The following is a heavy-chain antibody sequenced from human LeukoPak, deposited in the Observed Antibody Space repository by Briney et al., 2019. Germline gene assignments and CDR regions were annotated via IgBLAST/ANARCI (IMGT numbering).Heavy chain of an antibody. D-gene: IGHD3-22*01. V-gene: IGHV5-10-1*01. J-gene: IGHJ4*02. CDR2: IDPSDSYT. CDR3: ARGEGYYDSSGYYYHFDY. CDR1: GYSFTSYW. Sequence: GESLNISCKGSGYSFTSYWISWVRQMPGKGLEWMGRIDPSDSYTNYSPSFQGHVTISADKSISTAYLQWSSLKASDTAMYYCARGEGYYDSSGYYYHFDYWGQGTLVTVSS.